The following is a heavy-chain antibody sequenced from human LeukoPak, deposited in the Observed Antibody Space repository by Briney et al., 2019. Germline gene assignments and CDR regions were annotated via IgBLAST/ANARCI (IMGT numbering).Heavy chain of an antibody. Sequence: PSETLSLTCAVYGGSFSGYYWSWIRQPPGKGLGWSGEINHSGSTNYNPSLKSRVTISVDTSKNQFSLKLSSVTAADTAVYYCARQRGYNPYYYGSGSYGGNPFDYWGQGTLVTVSS. V-gene: IGHV4-34*01. D-gene: IGHD3-10*01. CDR3: ARQRGYNPYYYGSGSYGGNPFDY. J-gene: IGHJ4*02. CDR2: INHSGST. CDR1: GGSFSGYY.